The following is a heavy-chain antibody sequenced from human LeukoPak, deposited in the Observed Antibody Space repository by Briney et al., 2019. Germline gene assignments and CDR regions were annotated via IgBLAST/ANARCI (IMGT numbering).Heavy chain of an antibody. Sequence: SETLSLTCTVSGGSINSGSYYWGWIRQPPGKGLEWIANINYSGSTYYNPSLESRVTISIDTSKNQFSLNLTSVTAADTAVYFCARDSHYSTSSSYHYYYMDVWGKGTTVTVSS. CDR1: GGSINSGSYY. CDR2: INYSGST. D-gene: IGHD2/OR15-2a*01. V-gene: IGHV4-39*07. J-gene: IGHJ6*03. CDR3: ARDSHYSTSSSYHYYYMDV.